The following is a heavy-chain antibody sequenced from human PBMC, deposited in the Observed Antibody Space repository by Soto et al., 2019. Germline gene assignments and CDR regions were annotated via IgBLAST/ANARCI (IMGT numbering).Heavy chain of an antibody. CDR1: GGTFSSYT. Sequence: QVQLVQSGAEVKKPGSSVKVSCKASGGTFSSYTISWVRQAPGQGLEWMGRIIPILGIANYAQKFQGRVTITADKSTSTAYMELSSLRSEDTAVYYCAREDSRGWSSPEYYLDYWGQGTLVTVSS. D-gene: IGHD6-19*01. J-gene: IGHJ4*02. CDR2: IIPILGIA. V-gene: IGHV1-69*08. CDR3: AREDSRGWSSPEYYLDY.